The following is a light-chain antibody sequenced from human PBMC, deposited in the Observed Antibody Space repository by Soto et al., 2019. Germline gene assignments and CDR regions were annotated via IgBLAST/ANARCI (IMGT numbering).Light chain of an antibody. Sequence: DIQMTQSPSTLSASVGDRVTITCRASQSISYWLAWYQQKPGKAPKLLIYDASSLESGVPSRFSGSGSGTEFTLTISSLQPDDFATYYCQQYNSYWTFDQGTKVEIK. J-gene: IGKJ1*01. CDR2: DAS. CDR1: QSISYW. V-gene: IGKV1-5*01. CDR3: QQYNSYWT.